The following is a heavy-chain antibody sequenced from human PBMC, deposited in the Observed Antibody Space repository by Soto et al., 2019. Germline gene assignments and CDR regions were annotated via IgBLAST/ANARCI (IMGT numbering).Heavy chain of an antibody. CDR1: GFTFGASN. D-gene: IGHD4-4*01. J-gene: IGHJ4*02. CDR2: IGSKGETYAT. V-gene: IGHV3-73*01. Sequence: GGSLRLSCAASGFTFGASNLQWVRQASGKGLEWLGRIGSKGETYATTYAASLEGRFTVSRDDSKNTAYLQMNSLKTEDTAVYYCTSRMSWDLTTPERAYVYYWGQGTLVTVSS. CDR3: TSRMSWDLTTPERAYVYY.